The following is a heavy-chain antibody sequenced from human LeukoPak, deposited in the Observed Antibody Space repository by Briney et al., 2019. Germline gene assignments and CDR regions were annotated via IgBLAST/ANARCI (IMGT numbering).Heavy chain of an antibody. Sequence: SETLSLTCTVSGYSISSGYYWGWIRQPAGKGLEWIGRIYTSGSTNYNPSLKSRVTMSVDTSKNQFSLKLSSVTAADTAVYYCARGYHDFSGYWLSYFDYWGREPWSQSP. CDR2: IYTSGST. CDR3: ARGYHDFSGYWLSYFDY. J-gene: IGHJ4*02. CDR1: GYSISSGYY. D-gene: IGHD3-22*01. V-gene: IGHV4-4*07.